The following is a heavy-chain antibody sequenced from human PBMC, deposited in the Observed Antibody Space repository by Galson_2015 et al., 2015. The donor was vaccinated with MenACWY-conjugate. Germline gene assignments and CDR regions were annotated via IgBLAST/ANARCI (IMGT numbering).Heavy chain of an antibody. Sequence: ETLSLTCTVSGGSISSRSYYWGWIRQPPGKGLEWIGSIYHSGSTYYNPSLKSRVTISVDTSKNQFSLKLSSVTAADTAVYYCARDLDEYYFDYWGQGTLVTVSS. J-gene: IGHJ4*02. CDR2: IYHSGST. D-gene: IGHD3-9*01. CDR1: GGSISSRSYY. CDR3: ARDLDEYYFDY. V-gene: IGHV4-39*07.